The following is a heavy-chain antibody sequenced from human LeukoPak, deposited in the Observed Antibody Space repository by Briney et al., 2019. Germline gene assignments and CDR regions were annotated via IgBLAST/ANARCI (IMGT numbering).Heavy chain of an antibody. CDR1: GFTFSTYW. J-gene: IGHJ3*02. Sequence: GGSLRLSCAASGFTFSTYWMYWVRQAPGKGLMWVSKISPDGSDTTYADSVKGRFTISRDNAKNTLYLQMNSLRAEDTALYYCARVYPRTYYYDSSGQQRGDAFDIWGQGTMVTVSS. D-gene: IGHD3-22*01. CDR2: ISPDGSDT. CDR3: ARVYPRTYYYDSSGQQRGDAFDI. V-gene: IGHV3-74*01.